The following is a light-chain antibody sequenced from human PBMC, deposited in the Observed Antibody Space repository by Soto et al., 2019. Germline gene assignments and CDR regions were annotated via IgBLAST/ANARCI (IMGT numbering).Light chain of an antibody. CDR3: QQYNSYSQT. CDR1: QSISVW. Sequence: DIQMTQSLSTLSTSVGDRGTITCRASQSISVWLAWYQQKAGKAPNLLIYKASRLESGVPSRFSGSGSETEFTLTISGLQPGDSATYYCQQYNSYSQTFGQGTKVDIK. CDR2: KAS. J-gene: IGKJ1*01. V-gene: IGKV1-5*03.